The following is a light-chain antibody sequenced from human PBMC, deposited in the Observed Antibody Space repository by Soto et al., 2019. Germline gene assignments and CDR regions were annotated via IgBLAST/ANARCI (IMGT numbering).Light chain of an antibody. CDR2: EVS. Sequence: QSALTQPASVSGSPGQSITISCTGTSSDVGSHNLVSWYQQHPGQAPKLMIYEVSKRPLGVSARFSASKSGNTASLSISGLQAEEEADYYCCSYGGSTNVFGGGTQLTVL. CDR1: SSDVGSHNL. CDR3: CSYGGSTNV. V-gene: IGLV2-23*02. J-gene: IGLJ7*01.